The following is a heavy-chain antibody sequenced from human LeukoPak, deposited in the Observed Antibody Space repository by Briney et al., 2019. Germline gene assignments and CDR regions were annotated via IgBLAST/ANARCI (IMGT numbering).Heavy chain of an antibody. CDR2: INSDGSST. V-gene: IGHV3-74*01. D-gene: IGHD1-26*01. Sequence: RGSLRLSCAASGFTSSTYWMHWVRQAPGKGLVWVSRINSDGSSTDYVDSVKGRFTISRGSARNTVYLQMNSLRAEDTAVYYCVSRWELLHWGQGTLVTVSS. J-gene: IGHJ4*02. CDR3: VSRWELLH. CDR1: GFTSSTYW.